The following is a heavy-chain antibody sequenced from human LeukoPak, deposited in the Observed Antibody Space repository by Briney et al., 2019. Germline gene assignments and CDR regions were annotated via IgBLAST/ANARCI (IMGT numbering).Heavy chain of an antibody. Sequence: SETLSLTCTVSGGSISSYYWSWIRQPPGKGREWIGYIYYSGSTNYNPSLKSRVTISVDTSKNQFSLKLSSVTAADTAVYYCARLGREADYWGQGTLVTVSS. CDR3: ARLGREADY. J-gene: IGHJ4*02. D-gene: IGHD3-16*01. CDR1: GGSISSYY. CDR2: IYYSGST. V-gene: IGHV4-59*08.